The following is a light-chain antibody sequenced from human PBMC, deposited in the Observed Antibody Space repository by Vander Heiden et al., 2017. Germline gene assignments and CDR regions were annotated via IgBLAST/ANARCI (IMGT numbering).Light chain of an antibody. Sequence: DIQMTQSPSSLSASVGDRITISCQASQGIANSLYWFQQKPGKAPKLLIYDASYLEPGVPSTFSGTGSGTHFTFTISSLQPEDIATYYCQQYGALPFTFGHGTKVEIK. CDR2: DAS. J-gene: IGKJ3*01. V-gene: IGKV1-33*01. CDR3: QQYGALPFT. CDR1: QGIANS.